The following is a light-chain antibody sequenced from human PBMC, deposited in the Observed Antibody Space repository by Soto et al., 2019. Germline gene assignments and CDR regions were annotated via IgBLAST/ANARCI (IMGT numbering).Light chain of an antibody. J-gene: IGKJ1*01. Sequence: IMMTQSPATLSVSPGERVTLSCRASPSLRSILVWYQQRPGEAPRLLIHGATRRATGVPARFRGSGCGTEFPPTISNLQPDDFANYYRQHYEKYWTFGQGTKVDIK. V-gene: IGKV3-15*01. CDR1: PSLRSI. CDR2: GAT. CDR3: QHYEKYWT.